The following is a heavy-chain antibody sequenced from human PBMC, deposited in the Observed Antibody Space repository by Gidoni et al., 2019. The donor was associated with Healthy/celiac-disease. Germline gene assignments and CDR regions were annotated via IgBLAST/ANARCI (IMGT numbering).Heavy chain of an antibody. CDR1: GGSFSGYY. CDR3: ARRVPEDYYYGMDV. V-gene: IGHV4-34*01. J-gene: IGHJ6*02. Sequence: QVQLQQWGAGLLKPSETLSLPCAVYGGSFSGYYWSWIRQPPGKGLEWIGEINHSGSTNYNPSLKSRVTISVDTSKNQFSLKLSSVTAADTAVYYCARRVPEDYYYGMDVWGQGTTVTVSS. CDR2: INHSGST.